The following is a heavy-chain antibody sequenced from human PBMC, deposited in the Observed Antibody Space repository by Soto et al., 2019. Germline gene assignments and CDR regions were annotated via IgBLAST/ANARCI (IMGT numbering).Heavy chain of an antibody. CDR1: GFTFSSYW. D-gene: IGHD4-17*01. Sequence: GGSLRLSCAASGFTFSSYWMSWVRQAPGKGLEWVANIKQDGSEKYYVDSVKGRFTISRDNAKNSLYLQMNSLRAEDTAVYYCARDATVTTRYMDVWGKGTTVTVSS. V-gene: IGHV3-7*01. CDR2: IKQDGSEK. J-gene: IGHJ6*03. CDR3: ARDATVTTRYMDV.